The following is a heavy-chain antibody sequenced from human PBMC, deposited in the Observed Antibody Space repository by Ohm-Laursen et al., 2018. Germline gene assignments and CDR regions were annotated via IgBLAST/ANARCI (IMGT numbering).Heavy chain of an antibody. V-gene: IGHV3-7*01. CDR3: ARESIAPFF. J-gene: IGHJ4*02. D-gene: IGHD2/OR15-2a*01. CDR2: IKHDGSEK. CDR1: GFTFSSYW. Sequence: SLRLSCAASGFTFSSYWMTWVRQAPAKGLEWVANIKHDGSEKYYADSVKGRFTISRDNAKNSLYLQMDSLRVEYTAVYFCARESIAPFFWGQGTLVTVSS.